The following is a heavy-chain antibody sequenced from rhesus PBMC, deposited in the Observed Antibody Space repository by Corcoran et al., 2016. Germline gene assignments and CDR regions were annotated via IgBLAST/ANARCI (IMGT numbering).Heavy chain of an antibody. D-gene: IGHD3-9*01. CDR3: ARASYYEDDYGYYYPHY. CDR1: GFTFSSYG. J-gene: IGHJ4*01. V-gene: IGHV3-54*02. CDR2: LLYDGSKK. Sequence: EVQLVESGGGLVQPGGSLRLSCAASGFTFSSYGMHWVRQAPGKGLEWVAVLLYDGSKKYYADSGKDRFTISRDNSKNMLYLQMNNLKLEDMAVYYCARASYYEDDYGYYYPHYWGQGVLVTVSS.